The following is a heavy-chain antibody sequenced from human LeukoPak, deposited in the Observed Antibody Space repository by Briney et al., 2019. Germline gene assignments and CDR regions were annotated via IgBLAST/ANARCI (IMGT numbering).Heavy chain of an antibody. Sequence: GGSLRLSCAASGFTFSSYAMSWVRQPPGKGLEGFSAISGSGGSTYYADSVKGRFTISRDNSKNTLYLQMNSLRAEDTAVYYCARGRGISSWYVDYWGQGTLVSVSS. D-gene: IGHD6-13*01. CDR3: ARGRGISSWYVDY. CDR1: GFTFSSYA. V-gene: IGHV3-23*01. J-gene: IGHJ4*02. CDR2: ISGSGGST.